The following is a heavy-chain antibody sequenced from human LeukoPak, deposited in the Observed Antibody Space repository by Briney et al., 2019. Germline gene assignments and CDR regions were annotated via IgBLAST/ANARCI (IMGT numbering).Heavy chain of an antibody. J-gene: IGHJ4*02. CDR1: GGPFSGYY. D-gene: IGHD6-19*01. CDR2: INHSGST. V-gene: IGHV4-34*01. CDR3: ASSVAAGY. Sequence: SETLSLTCAVYGGPFSGYYWSWIRQPPGKGLEWIGEINHSGSTNYNPSLKSRVTISVDTSKNQFSLKLSSVTAADTAVYYCASSVAAGYWGQGTLVTVSS.